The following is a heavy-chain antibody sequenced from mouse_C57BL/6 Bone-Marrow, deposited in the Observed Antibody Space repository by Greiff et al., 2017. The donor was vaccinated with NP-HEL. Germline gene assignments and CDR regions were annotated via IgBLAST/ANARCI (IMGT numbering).Heavy chain of an antibody. CDR1: GYAFTNYL. Sequence: QVQLKQSGAELVRPGTSVKVSCKASGYAFTNYLIEWVKQRPGQGLEWIGVINPGSGGTNYNEKFKGKATLTADKSSSTAYMQLSSLTSEDSAVYFCAVYYYGRGDVWGTGTTVTVSS. CDR3: AVYYYGRGDV. V-gene: IGHV1-54*01. J-gene: IGHJ1*03. D-gene: IGHD1-1*01. CDR2: INPGSGGT.